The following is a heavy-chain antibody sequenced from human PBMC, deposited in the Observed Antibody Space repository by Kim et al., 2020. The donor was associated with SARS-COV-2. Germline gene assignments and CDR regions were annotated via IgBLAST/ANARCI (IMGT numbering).Heavy chain of an antibody. D-gene: IGHD4-17*01. V-gene: IGHV4-4*07. CDR2: IYTSGST. Sequence: SETLSLTCTVSGGSISSYYWNWIRQPAGKGLEWIGRIYTSGSTNYNPSLKSRVTMSVDTSKNQFSLKLSSVTAADTAVYYCARTAHYGDYLDYWGQGTLVTVSS. J-gene: IGHJ4*02. CDR1: GGSISSYY. CDR3: ARTAHYGDYLDY.